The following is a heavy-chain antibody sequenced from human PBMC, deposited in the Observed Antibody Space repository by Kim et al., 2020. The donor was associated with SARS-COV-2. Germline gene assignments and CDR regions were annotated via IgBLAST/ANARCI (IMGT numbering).Heavy chain of an antibody. V-gene: IGHV3-9*01. D-gene: IGHD5-18*01. Sequence: KGRFTNSRDNAKNSLYLQMNSLRAEDTALYYCAKAGRGYSYGYYYYGMDVWGQGTTVTVSS. CDR3: AKAGRGYSYGYYYYGMDV. J-gene: IGHJ6*02.